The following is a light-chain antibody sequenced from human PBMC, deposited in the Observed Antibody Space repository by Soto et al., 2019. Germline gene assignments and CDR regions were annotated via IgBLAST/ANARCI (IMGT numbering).Light chain of an antibody. V-gene: IGLV1-40*01. CDR1: SSNIWAGYD. CDR3: QSYDSSLSGCYV. J-gene: IGLJ1*01. CDR2: GNT. Sequence: QSVLTQPPSVSGAPGQRVTISCTGSSSNIWAGYDVHWYQQLPGTAPKLLIYGNTNRPSGVPDRFSGSKSGTSASLAITGLQAVDEADYYCQSYDSSLSGCYVFGTGTTLTVL.